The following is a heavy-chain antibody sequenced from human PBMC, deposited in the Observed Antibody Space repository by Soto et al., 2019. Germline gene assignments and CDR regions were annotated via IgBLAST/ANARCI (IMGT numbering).Heavy chain of an antibody. CDR3: ATAIVVVPAATFDY. J-gene: IGHJ4*02. Sequence: ASVKVSCKVSGYTLTELSMHWVRQAPGKGLEWMGGFDPEDGETIYAQKFQGRVTMTEDTSTDTAYMELSSLRSEDTAVFSCATAIVVVPAATFDYWGQGTLVTVSS. CDR1: GYTLTELS. D-gene: IGHD2-2*01. V-gene: IGHV1-24*01. CDR2: FDPEDGET.